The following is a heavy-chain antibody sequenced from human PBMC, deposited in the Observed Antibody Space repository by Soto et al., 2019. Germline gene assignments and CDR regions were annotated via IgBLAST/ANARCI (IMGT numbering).Heavy chain of an antibody. CDR3: ARGRGSSWYKGVLDLDP. CDR2: IYYSGGT. Sequence: QVHLQESGPGQVKPSQTLSLTCTVSGGSISSGDFYWSWIRQHPGKGLEWIGYIYYSGGTYYYPSLESRVTISVDTSKKQFSLKLMSVTVADTAVYFCARGRGSSWYKGVLDLDPWGQGTLVSVSS. CDR1: GGSISSGDFY. V-gene: IGHV4-31*03. D-gene: IGHD6-13*01. J-gene: IGHJ5*02.